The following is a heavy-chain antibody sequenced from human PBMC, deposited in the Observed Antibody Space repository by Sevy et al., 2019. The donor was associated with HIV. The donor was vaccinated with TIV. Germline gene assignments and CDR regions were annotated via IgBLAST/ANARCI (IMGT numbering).Heavy chain of an antibody. J-gene: IGHJ3*01. CDR2: ISSRSSFT. CDR3: ARGAYDV. CDR1: GFTFGDYY. Sequence: GGSLRLSCVGSGFTFGDYYISWIRQAPGKGLECVAYISSRSSFTNYTDSVRGRFTISRDNAKNEVFLQMNSLRAEDTGGYYGARGAYDVWGQGTTVTVSS. V-gene: IGHV3-11*06.